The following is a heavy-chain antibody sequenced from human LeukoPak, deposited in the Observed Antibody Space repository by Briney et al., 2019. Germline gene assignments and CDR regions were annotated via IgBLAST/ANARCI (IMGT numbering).Heavy chain of an antibody. Sequence: GRSLRLSCAASGFTFSSYGMHWVRQAPGKGLEWVAVIWYDGSNKYYAGSVKGRFTISRDNSKNTLYLQMNSLRAEDTAVYYCAPTPNGGSGYPRDYWGQGTLVTVSS. J-gene: IGHJ4*02. CDR1: GFTFSSYG. D-gene: IGHD3-22*01. CDR2: IWYDGSNK. V-gene: IGHV3-33*01. CDR3: APTPNGGSGYPRDY.